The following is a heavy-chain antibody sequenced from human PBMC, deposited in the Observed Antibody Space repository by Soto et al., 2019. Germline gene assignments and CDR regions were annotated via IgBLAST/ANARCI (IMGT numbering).Heavy chain of an antibody. D-gene: IGHD2-15*01. Sequence: GGFLRLSCAASGFTFSSYAMSWVRQAPGKGLEWVSAISGSGGSTYYADSVKGRFTTSRDNSKNTLYLQMNSLRAEDTAVYYCAKAYCSGGSCYTYDNWFDPWGQGTLVTVSS. CDR3: AKAYCSGGSCYTYDNWFDP. CDR1: GFTFSSYA. V-gene: IGHV3-23*01. CDR2: ISGSGGST. J-gene: IGHJ5*02.